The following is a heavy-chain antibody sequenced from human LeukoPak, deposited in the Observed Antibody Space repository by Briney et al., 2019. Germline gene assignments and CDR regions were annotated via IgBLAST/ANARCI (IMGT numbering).Heavy chain of an antibody. CDR2: IYYSGST. Sequence: SETLSLTCTVSGGSISSYYWSWIRQPPGKGLEWIGYIYYSGSTNYNPSLKSRVTISVDTSKNQFSLKLSSVTAADTAVYYCARRTAYYGDYGVDYRGQGTLVTVSS. CDR1: GGSISSYY. CDR3: ARRTAYYGDYGVDY. V-gene: IGHV4-59*08. D-gene: IGHD4-17*01. J-gene: IGHJ4*02.